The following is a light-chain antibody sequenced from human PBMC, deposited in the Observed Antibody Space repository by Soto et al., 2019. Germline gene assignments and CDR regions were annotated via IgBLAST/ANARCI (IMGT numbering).Light chain of an antibody. CDR2: AAS. CDR3: QQAKSFPVS. Sequence: IHMTQSPSSVSASVGDRVTMTCRASQDIGSWFAWYQQKQGKVPKLLIYAASILQSGVPSRFSGSGYGTDFNLTINNLQPEDFATYYCQQAKSFPVSFGQGTRLEIK. J-gene: IGKJ5*01. CDR1: QDIGSW. V-gene: IGKV1D-12*01.